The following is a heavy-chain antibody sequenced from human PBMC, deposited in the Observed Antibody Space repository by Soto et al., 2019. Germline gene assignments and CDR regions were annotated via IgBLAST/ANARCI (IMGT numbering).Heavy chain of an antibody. CDR2: IFSNDEK. V-gene: IGHV2-26*01. D-gene: IGHD3-9*01. Sequence: GSGPTLVNPTESLTLTCTVSGFSLSNARMGVSWIRQPPGKALEWLAHIFSNDEKSYSTSLKSRLTISKDTSKSQVVLTMTNMDPVDTATYYCARILYDILTGSVARFDYWGQGTLVTVSS. CDR1: GFSLSNARMG. J-gene: IGHJ4*02. CDR3: ARILYDILTGSVARFDY.